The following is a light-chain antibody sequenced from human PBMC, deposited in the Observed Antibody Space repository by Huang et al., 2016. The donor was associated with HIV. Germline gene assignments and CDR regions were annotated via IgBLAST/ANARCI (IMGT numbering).Light chain of an antibody. CDR2: GSS. CDR3: QKSYTTPLT. J-gene: IGKJ4*01. CDR1: QSISAY. V-gene: IGKV1-39*01. Sequence: DIQMTPSPSSLSAPVGDRATITCRASQSISAYLTRYQQKPGKAPKLLIYGSSTLQSGVPSRFSGSGSGTGFTLTIHSLQPEDFATYYCQKSYTTPLTFGGGTKVEI.